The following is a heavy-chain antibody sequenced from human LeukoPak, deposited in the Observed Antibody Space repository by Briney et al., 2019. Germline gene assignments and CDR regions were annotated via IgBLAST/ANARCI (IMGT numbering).Heavy chain of an antibody. Sequence: GGSLRLSCAASGFTFSNSAMSWVRQAPGKGLEWVSVISGGGGYTYYADSVKGRFTISRDNSKNTLYLQMSSLEVEDTAVYHCAKSGKSGCGGGSCIYHYGMDVWGQGTTVTVSS. D-gene: IGHD2-21*01. J-gene: IGHJ6*02. V-gene: IGHV3-23*01. CDR3: AKSGKSGCGGGSCIYHYGMDV. CDR1: GFTFSNSA. CDR2: ISGGGGYT.